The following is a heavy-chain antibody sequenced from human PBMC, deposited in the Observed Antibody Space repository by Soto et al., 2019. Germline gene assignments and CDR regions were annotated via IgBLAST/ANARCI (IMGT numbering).Heavy chain of an antibody. Sequence: GGSLRLSCAASGFTFSSYGMHWVRQAPGKGLEWVAVIWYDGSNKYYADSVKGRFTISRDNSKNTLYLQMNSLRAEDTAVYYCARDYGYYDSSGYYYERWFDPWGQGTLVTVSS. D-gene: IGHD3-22*01. CDR1: GFTFSSYG. J-gene: IGHJ5*02. CDR3: ARDYGYYDSSGYYYERWFDP. CDR2: IWYDGSNK. V-gene: IGHV3-33*01.